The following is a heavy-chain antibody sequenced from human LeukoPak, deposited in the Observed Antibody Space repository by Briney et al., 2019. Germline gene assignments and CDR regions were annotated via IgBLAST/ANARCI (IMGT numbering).Heavy chain of an antibody. CDR2: IYYSGST. V-gene: IGHV4-39*01. J-gene: IGHJ5*02. Sequence: PSETLSLTCTVSGGSISSSSYYWGWIRQPPGKGLEWIGSIYYSGSTYYNPSLKSRVTISVDTSKNQFSLKLSSVTAADTAVYYCARQLGSSWYRNQQNWFDPWGQGTLVTVSS. D-gene: IGHD6-13*01. CDR1: GGSISSSSYY. CDR3: ARQLGSSWYRNQQNWFDP.